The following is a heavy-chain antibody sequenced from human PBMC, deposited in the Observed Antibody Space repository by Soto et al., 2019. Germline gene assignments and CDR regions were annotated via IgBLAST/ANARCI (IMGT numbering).Heavy chain of an antibody. CDR3: ANWDLSTWAYGMDG. CDR2: ISYDGSNK. J-gene: IGHJ6*02. D-gene: IGHD1-26*01. CDR1: GFTFSSYG. Sequence: GGSLRLSCAASGFTFSSYGMHWVRQAPGKGLEWVAVISYDGSNKYYADSVKGRFTISRDNSKNTLYLQMNSLRAEDTAVYYCANWDLSTWAYGMDGWGQGTTVTVSS. V-gene: IGHV3-30*18.